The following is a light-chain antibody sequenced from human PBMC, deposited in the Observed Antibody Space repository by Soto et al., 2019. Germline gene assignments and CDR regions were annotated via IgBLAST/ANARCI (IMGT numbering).Light chain of an antibody. Sequence: QSVLTQPASVSGSPGQPITISCTGTSSDVGGYNYVSWYQQQSGKAPKLMTHEVSNRPSGVSNRFSGSKSGNTASLTISGLQAGDEADYYCSSYTSSRAYVFGIGTKVTVL. CDR2: EVS. V-gene: IGLV2-14*01. CDR3: SSYTSSRAYV. CDR1: SSDVGGYNY. J-gene: IGLJ1*01.